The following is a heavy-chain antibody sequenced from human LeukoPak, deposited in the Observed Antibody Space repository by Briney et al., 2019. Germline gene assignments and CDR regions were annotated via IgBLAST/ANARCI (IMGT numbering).Heavy chain of an antibody. J-gene: IGHJ4*02. CDR3: AREIQLWLGRFFDY. Sequence: SETLSLTCTVSGGSISSYYWSWVRQPPGKGLEWIGYIFYSGSTSYNPSLKSRVAISVDTSKNQFSLKLSSVTAADTAVYYCAREIQLWLGRFFDYWGQGTLVTVSP. V-gene: IGHV4-59*01. D-gene: IGHD5-18*01. CDR2: IFYSGST. CDR1: GGSISSYY.